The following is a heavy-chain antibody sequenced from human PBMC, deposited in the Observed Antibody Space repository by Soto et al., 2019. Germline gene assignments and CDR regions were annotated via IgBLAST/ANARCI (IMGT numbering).Heavy chain of an antibody. V-gene: IGHV3-48*02. D-gene: IGHD3-22*01. CDR2: ISSSSSTI. CDR3: ARDPYFITMIVVVTDYGMDV. J-gene: IGHJ6*02. Sequence: PGGSLRLSCAASGFTFSSYSMNWVRQAPGKGLEWVSYISSSSSTIYYADPVKGRFTISRDNAKNSLYLQMNSLRDEDTAVYYCARDPYFITMIVVVTDYGMDVWGQGTTVTVSS. CDR1: GFTFSSYS.